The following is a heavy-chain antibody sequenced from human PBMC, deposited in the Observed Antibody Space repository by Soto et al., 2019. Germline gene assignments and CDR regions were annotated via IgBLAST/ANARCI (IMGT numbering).Heavy chain of an antibody. D-gene: IGHD1-26*01. V-gene: IGHV3-43*01. CDR2: ISWDGGTT. CDR1: GFTFDDYN. CDR3: AKDVGSGSYQPDY. J-gene: IGHJ4*02. Sequence: RLSCAASGFTFDDYNMHWVRQPPGKGLEWVSLISWDGGTTYYGDSVKGRFTISRDSSKNSLFLQMNSLRTEDTALYYCAKDVGSGSYQPDYWGQGTLVTVSS.